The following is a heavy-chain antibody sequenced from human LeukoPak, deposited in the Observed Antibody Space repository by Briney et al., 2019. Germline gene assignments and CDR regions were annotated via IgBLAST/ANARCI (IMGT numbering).Heavy chain of an antibody. CDR1: GGSISSHY. J-gene: IGHJ4*02. D-gene: IGHD4-17*01. CDR3: ARGAVTTFDY. Sequence: NASETLSLTCTVSGGSISSHYWSWIRQPPGKGLEWIGYIYYSGSTNYNPSLKSRVTISVDTSKNQFSLKLSSVTAADTAVYYCARGAVTTFDYWGQGTLVTVSS. CDR2: IYYSGST. V-gene: IGHV4-59*11.